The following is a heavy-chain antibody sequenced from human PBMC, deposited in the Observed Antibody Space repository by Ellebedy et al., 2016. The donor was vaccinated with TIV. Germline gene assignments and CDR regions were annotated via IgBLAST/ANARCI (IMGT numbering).Heavy chain of an antibody. D-gene: IGHD5-24*01. CDR1: GYTLTELS. CDR2: FDPEDGET. CDR3: ARDGYTTAFDY. Sequence: ASVKVSCKVSGYTLTELSMHWVRQAPGKGLEWMGGFDPEDGETIYAQKFQGRVTMTRDTSISTAYMELSRLRSDDTAVYYCARDGYTTAFDYWGQGTLVTVSS. J-gene: IGHJ4*02. V-gene: IGHV1-24*01.